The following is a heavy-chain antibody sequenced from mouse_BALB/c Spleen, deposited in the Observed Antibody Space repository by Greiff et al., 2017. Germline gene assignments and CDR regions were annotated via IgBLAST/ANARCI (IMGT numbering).Heavy chain of an antibody. CDR2: IDPETGGT. J-gene: IGHJ3*01. V-gene: IGHV1-15*01. CDR1: GYTFTDYE. Sequence: QVQLKESGAELVRPGASVTLSCKASGYTFTDYEMHWVKQTPVHGLEWIGAIDPETGGTAYNQKFKGKATLTADKSSSTAYMELRSLTSEDSAVYYCTRDEGAYWGQGTLVTVSA. D-gene: IGHD3-3*01. CDR3: TRDEGAY.